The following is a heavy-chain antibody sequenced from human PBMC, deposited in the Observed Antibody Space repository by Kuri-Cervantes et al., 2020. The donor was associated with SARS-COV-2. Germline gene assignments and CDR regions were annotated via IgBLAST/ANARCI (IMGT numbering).Heavy chain of an antibody. D-gene: IGHD6-6*01. CDR2: IFPIFGTA. CDR1: GGTCSSYA. V-gene: IGHV1-69*13. CDR3: ARGAARACYCYYYGMDV. J-gene: IGHJ6*02. Sequence: SVKVSCKASGGTCSSYAISGVQQAPGQGLEWMGGIFPIFGTANYAQKFQGRVTITADESTSTAYMEMSILRSEDTAVYYCARGAARACYCYYYGMDVWGQGTTVTVSS.